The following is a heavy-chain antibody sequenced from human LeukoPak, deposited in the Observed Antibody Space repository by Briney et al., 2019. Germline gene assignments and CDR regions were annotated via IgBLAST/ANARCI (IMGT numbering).Heavy chain of an antibody. V-gene: IGHV4-34*01. J-gene: IGHJ4*02. CDR2: INHSGST. Sequence: PSETLSLTCAVYGGSLSGYYWSWIRQPPGKGLEWIGEINHSGSTNYNPSLKSRVTISVDTSKNQFSLKLSSVTAADTAVYYCARVVRYYYDSSGYASKYYFDYWGQGTLVTVSS. CDR1: GGSLSGYY. CDR3: ARVVRYYYDSSGYASKYYFDY. D-gene: IGHD3-22*01.